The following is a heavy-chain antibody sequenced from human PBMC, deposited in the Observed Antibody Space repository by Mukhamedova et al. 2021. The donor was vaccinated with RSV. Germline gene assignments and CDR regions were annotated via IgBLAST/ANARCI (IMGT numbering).Heavy chain of an antibody. CDR2: INHSGST. CDR3: ARASIAVAGSRRRWFDP. Sequence: EYMGEINHSGSTNYNPSLKSRVTISVDTSKNQFSLKLSSVTAADTAVYYCARASIAVAGSRRRWFDPWGQGTLATVSS. D-gene: IGHD6-19*01. J-gene: IGHJ5*02. V-gene: IGHV4-34*01.